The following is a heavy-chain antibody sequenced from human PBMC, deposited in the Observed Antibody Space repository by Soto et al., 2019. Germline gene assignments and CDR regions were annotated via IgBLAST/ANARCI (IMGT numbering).Heavy chain of an antibody. CDR3: ARDALFSRSGKLDAFDI. V-gene: IGHV3-11*01. CDR1: GFTFSAYY. J-gene: IGHJ3*02. Sequence: PGGSLRLSCAASGFTFSAYYMSWIRQAPGKGLEWVSCISNSDGTTYYADSVKGRFTISRDNAKNSLYLQMNSLRAEDTAVYYCARDALFSRSGKLDAFDIWGQGTMVTVSS. CDR2: ISNSDGTT. D-gene: IGHD3-10*01.